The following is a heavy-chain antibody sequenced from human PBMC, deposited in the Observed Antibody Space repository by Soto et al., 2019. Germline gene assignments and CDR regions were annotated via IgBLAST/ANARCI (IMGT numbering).Heavy chain of an antibody. CDR3: VKDTYDDILTGRDYFDY. D-gene: IGHD3-9*01. CDR1: GFTFSSYA. V-gene: IGHV3-23*01. J-gene: IGHJ4*02. CDR2: ISGSGGST. Sequence: EVQLLESGGGLVQPGGSLRLSCAASGFTFSSYAMSWVRQAPGKGLEWVSAISGSGGSTYYADSVKGRFTISRDNSKNALYLQINSRREADTAVYYCVKDTYDDILTGRDYFDYWGQGTLVAVAS.